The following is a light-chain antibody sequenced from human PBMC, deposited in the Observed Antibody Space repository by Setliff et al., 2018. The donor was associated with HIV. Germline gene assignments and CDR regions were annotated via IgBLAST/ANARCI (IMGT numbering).Light chain of an antibody. CDR1: QSISNL. Sequence: DIQMTQSPSTLSASVGDRVTITCRASQSISNLLAWYQQKPGKAPNLLIYKASSLESGVPSRFSGSGSGTEFTLTISSLQPDDFATYYCQHYNSYWTFGQGTKMDIK. CDR2: KAS. V-gene: IGKV1-5*03. CDR3: QHYNSYWT. J-gene: IGKJ1*01.